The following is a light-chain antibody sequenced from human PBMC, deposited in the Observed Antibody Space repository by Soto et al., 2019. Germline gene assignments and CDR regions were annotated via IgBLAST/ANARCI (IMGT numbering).Light chain of an antibody. Sequence: DIVMTQSPLSLPVTPGEPASISCRSSQSLLHSNGYNYLDWYLQKPGQSPQLLIYLGSNLASGVPDRFSASGSGTDFTLKISRVEAEDVGVYYCMQALQTPWTFGQGTKVEIK. J-gene: IGKJ1*01. CDR1: QSLLHSNGYNY. V-gene: IGKV2-28*01. CDR3: MQALQTPWT. CDR2: LGS.